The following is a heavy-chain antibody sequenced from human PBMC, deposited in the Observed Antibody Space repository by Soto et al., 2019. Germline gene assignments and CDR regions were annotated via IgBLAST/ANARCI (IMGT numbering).Heavy chain of an antibody. D-gene: IGHD6-19*01. J-gene: IGHJ5*02. Sequence: PSETLSLTCTVSGGSISSYYWSWIRQPPGKGLEWIGYIYYSGSTNYNPSPKSRVTISVDTSKNQFSLKLSSVTAADTAVYYCARSTYSSGWTREWWFDPWGQGTLVTVSS. CDR2: IYYSGST. CDR3: ARSTYSSGWTREWWFDP. CDR1: GGSISSYY. V-gene: IGHV4-59*01.